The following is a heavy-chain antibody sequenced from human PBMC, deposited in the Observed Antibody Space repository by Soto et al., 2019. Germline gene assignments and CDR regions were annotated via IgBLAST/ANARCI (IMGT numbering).Heavy chain of an antibody. V-gene: IGHV3-64D*06. CDR3: VKQAHGLDGVAFDY. J-gene: IGHJ4*02. CDR1: GFIFSEST. Sequence: AGGSLRLSCSASGFIFSESTIYWVRQVPGKGLEAISAVSTSGRSIYYADSVKDRFTISRDNSKNTLFLQMGSLRPEDTAIYYCVKQAHGLDGVAFDYWGQGTQVTVSS. CDR2: VSTSGRSI. D-gene: IGHD2-15*01.